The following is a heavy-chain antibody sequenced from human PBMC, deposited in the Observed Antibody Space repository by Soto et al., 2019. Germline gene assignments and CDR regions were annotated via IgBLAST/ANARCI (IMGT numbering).Heavy chain of an antibody. CDR2: IIPIFGTA. D-gene: IGHD3-22*01. CDR3: AAPAIQSTHPYYDSSGYPAYPFDY. CDR1: GGTFSSYA. J-gene: IGHJ4*02. V-gene: IGHV1-69*01. Sequence: QVQLVQSGAEVKKPGSSVKVSCKASGGTFSSYAISWVRQAPGQGLEWMGGIIPIFGTANYAQKFQGRVTITADESTSIAYMELSSLSSEDTAVYYCAAPAIQSTHPYYDSSGYPAYPFDYWGQGTLVTVSS.